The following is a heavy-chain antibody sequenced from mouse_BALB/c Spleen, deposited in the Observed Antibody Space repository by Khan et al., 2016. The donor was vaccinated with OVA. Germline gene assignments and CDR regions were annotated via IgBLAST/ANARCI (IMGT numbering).Heavy chain of an antibody. V-gene: IGHV1-18*01. Sequence: VRLQQSGPELVKPGASVKIPCQASGYTFTDYNMAWVKQSHGKILEWIGDILPNNDGSIYNQKFKGKATLTVDKSSNTAYMELRSLTSEDPAVQYWARRGCGGFSYGGQGGLVTVTA. CDR3: ARRGCGGFSY. J-gene: IGHJ3*01. D-gene: IGHD1-1*02. CDR2: ILPNNDGS. CDR1: GYTFTDYN.